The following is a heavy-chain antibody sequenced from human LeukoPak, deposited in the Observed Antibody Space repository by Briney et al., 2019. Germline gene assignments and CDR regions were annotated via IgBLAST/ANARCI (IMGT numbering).Heavy chain of an antibody. CDR3: ARWYCSSTTCYHMDV. Sequence: SETLSLTCTVSGGSISSYYWSWIRQPPGKGLEYIGHIYYSGNTDYNPSLKSRVTISVDTSKNQFSLNLSSVTAADTAVYYCARWYCSSTTCYHMDVWGKGTTVTVSS. J-gene: IGHJ6*03. CDR2: IYYSGNT. D-gene: IGHD2/OR15-2a*01. V-gene: IGHV4-59*01. CDR1: GGSISSYY.